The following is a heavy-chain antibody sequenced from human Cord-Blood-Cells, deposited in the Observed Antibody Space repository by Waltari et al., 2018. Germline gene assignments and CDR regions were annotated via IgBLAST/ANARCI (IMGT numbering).Heavy chain of an antibody. Sequence: QVQLVQSGAEVKKPGSSVKVSCKASGGTFSSYAISWVRQAPGKGLEWMGGIIPIFGTANYAQKFQGRVTSTADKSTSTAYMELSSLRSEDTAVYYCARDWKGSGSYMLAIDYWGQGTLVTVSS. CDR1: GGTFSSYA. CDR2: IIPIFGTA. J-gene: IGHJ4*02. V-gene: IGHV1-69*06. D-gene: IGHD1-26*01. CDR3: ARDWKGSGSYMLAIDY.